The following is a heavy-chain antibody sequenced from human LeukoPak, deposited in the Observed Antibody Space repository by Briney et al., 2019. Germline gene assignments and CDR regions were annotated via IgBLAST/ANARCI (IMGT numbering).Heavy chain of an antibody. CDR3: ARVPLPGYYYDSSGYYPFDY. D-gene: IGHD3-22*01. Sequence: GGSLRLSCAASGFTFSSYAMSWVRQAPGKGLEWVSSISSSSSYIYYADSVKGRFTISRDNAKNSLYLQMNSLRAEDTAVYYCARVPLPGYYYDSSGYYPFDYWGQGTLVTVSS. CDR1: GFTFSSYA. V-gene: IGHV3-21*01. CDR2: ISSSSSYI. J-gene: IGHJ4*02.